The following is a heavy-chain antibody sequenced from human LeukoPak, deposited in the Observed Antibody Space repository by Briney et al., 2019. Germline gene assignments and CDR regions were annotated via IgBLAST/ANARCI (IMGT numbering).Heavy chain of an antibody. CDR2: IYPSGNT. D-gene: IGHD6-6*01. CDR1: GGSFSSYS. CDR3: ARDFSSSSTVYYYYYMDV. Sequence: SETLSLTCSVSGGSFSSYSWSWVRQPAGKGLEWIGRIYPSGNTNYNPSLKSRVTLSVDTSKTQFSLRLSSVTAADTAVYYCARDFSSSSTVYYYYYMDVWGKGTTVTVSS. J-gene: IGHJ6*03. V-gene: IGHV4-4*07.